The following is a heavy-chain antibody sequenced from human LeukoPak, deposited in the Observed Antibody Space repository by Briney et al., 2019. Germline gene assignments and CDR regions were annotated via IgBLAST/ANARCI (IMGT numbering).Heavy chain of an antibody. CDR3: ARGYDIDV. Sequence: SETLSLTCTVSGGSISSGGHSWSWIRLPPGKGLEWIGYIYHSGSGSTYYNPSLKSRVTISIDKSKNQFSLKLNSVTAADTALFFCARGYDIDVWGQGTTVTVSS. CDR2: IYHSGSGST. CDR1: GGSISSGGHS. V-gene: IGHV4-30-2*01. J-gene: IGHJ6*02.